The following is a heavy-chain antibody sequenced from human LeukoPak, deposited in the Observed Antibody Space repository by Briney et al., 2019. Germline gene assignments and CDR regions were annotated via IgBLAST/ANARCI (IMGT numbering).Heavy chain of an antibody. CDR3: AKDLAVWGSYRYFDY. CDR2: IRYDGSNK. J-gene: IGHJ4*02. D-gene: IGHD3-16*02. CDR1: GFTFSSYG. V-gene: IGHV3-30*02. Sequence: PGGSLRLSCAASGFTFSSYGMHWVRQAPGKGLEWVAFIRYDGSNKYYADSVKGRFTISRDNSKNTLYLQMNSLRAEDTAVYYCAKDLAVWGSYRYFDYWGQGTLVTVSS.